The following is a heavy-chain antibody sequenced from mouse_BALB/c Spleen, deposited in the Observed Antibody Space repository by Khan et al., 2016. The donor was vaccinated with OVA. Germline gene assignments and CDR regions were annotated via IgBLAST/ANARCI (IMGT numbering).Heavy chain of an antibody. D-gene: IGHD2-14*01. CDR2: ISSGGST. J-gene: IGHJ2*01. CDR3: AREAYRYDAYYFDY. V-gene: IGHV5-6-5*01. CDR1: GFTFSSYV. Sequence: EVQLVESGGDLVKPGGSLKLSCAASGFTFSSYVMSWVRQTPEKRLEWVASISSGGSTYYPDSVKGRFTISRDNARNILYLQMSSLRSEDTAMYYCAREAYRYDAYYFDYWGQGTTLTVSS.